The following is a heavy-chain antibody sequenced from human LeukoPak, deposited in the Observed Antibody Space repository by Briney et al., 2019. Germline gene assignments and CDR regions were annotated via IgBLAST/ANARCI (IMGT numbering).Heavy chain of an antibody. CDR3: ATDTETRLALDY. CDR1: GYTLTELT. V-gene: IGHV1-24*01. D-gene: IGHD4-17*01. J-gene: IGHJ4*02. CDR2: FDPEDGET. Sequence: GASVKLSCKVSGYTLTELTMHWVRQAPGKGLEWMGGFDPEDGETTYAQNLQGRVTMTEDTSTDIAYLELSSLRSEDTAVYYCATDTETRLALDYWGQGTLVTVSS.